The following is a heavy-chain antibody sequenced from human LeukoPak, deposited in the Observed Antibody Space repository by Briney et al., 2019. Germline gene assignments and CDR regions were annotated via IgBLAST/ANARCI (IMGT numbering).Heavy chain of an antibody. CDR2: ISSSSSYI. CDR3: ARESYDILTGYYEFDY. D-gene: IGHD3-9*01. J-gene: IGHJ4*02. V-gene: IGHV3-21*01. Sequence: PGGSLRLSCAASGFTFSSYSINWVRQAPGKGLEWVSSISSSSSYIYYADSVKGRFTISRDNAKNSLYLQMNSLRAEDTAVYYCARESYDILTGYYEFDYWGQGTLVTVSS. CDR1: GFTFSSYS.